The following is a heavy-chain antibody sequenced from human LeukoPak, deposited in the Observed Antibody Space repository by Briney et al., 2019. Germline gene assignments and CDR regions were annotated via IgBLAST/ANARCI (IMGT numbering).Heavy chain of an antibody. J-gene: IGHJ5*02. Sequence: GGSLRLSCAASGVTFNSYAMSWVRQAPGKGPEWVSAISASGGTTYYADSVKGRFTISRDNSENTLFLQMNSLRAEDMAVYYCAKEPREYCSSTSCPNWFDLWGQGTLLTVSS. CDR3: AKEPREYCSSTSCPNWFDL. D-gene: IGHD2-2*01. V-gene: IGHV3-23*01. CDR2: ISASGGTT. CDR1: GVTFNSYA.